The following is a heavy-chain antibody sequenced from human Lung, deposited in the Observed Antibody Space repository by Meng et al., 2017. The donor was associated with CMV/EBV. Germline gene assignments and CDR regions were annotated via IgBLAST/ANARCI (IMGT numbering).Heavy chain of an antibody. CDR3: ARDLGYCSSTSCYYYYGMDV. D-gene: IGHD2-2*01. J-gene: IGHJ6*02. CDR1: GGSISSYY. CDR2: IYYSGST. V-gene: IGHV4-59*01. Sequence: SXTXSLXXTVSGGSISSYYWSWIRQPPGKGLEWIGYIYYSGSTNYNPSLKSRVTISVDTSKNQFSLKLSSVTAADTAVYYCARDLGYCSSTSCYYYYGMDVXGQGXTVTFSS.